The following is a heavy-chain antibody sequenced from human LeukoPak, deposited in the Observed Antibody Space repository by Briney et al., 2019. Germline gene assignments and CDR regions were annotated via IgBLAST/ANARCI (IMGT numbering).Heavy chain of an antibody. V-gene: IGHV3-15*04. J-gene: IGHJ4*02. Sequence: GGSLRLSCVASGFTFSDAWMSWVRQAPGKGLEWVGRIESKTDGGARDYAAPVKGRFTISRDDSRNMLSLQMNSLKTEDTAVYYCITLRRGYWGQGTLVTVSS. CDR3: ITLRRGY. CDR2: IESKTDGGAR. CDR1: GFTFSDAW. D-gene: IGHD5-12*01.